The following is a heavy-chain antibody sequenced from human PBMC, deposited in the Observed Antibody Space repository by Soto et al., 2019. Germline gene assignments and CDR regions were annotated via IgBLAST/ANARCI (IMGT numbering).Heavy chain of an antibody. CDR3: ARSFCRDAVRCNWFDP. J-gene: IGHJ5*02. CDR1: GAFSSTYY. Sequence: QVQLQESGPGLVKPSETLSLTCTVSGAFSSTYYWSWMRQPPGKGLEWIGYMNNIGRTNYNPSLKSRVTISLDTSKNQFSLKLSSVIAADTAVYYCARSFCRDAVRCNWFDPWGLGTLVTASS. D-gene: IGHD2-8*01. CDR2: MNNIGRT. V-gene: IGHV4-59*01.